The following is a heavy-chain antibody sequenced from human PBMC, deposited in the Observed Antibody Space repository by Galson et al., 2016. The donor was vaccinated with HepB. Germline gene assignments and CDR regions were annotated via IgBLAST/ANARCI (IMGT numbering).Heavy chain of an antibody. CDR2: IVHSGST. D-gene: IGHD2-2*02. CDR1: GGSFRGYY. J-gene: IGHJ4*02. Sequence: SETLSLTCGVYGGSFRGYYWSWIRQAPGRGLEWIGDIVHSGSTTYNPSLKNRVTISVDRSKNQFPLKLSSVTAVDTAVYYCAREYCSDTNCYRRHYYFDNWGQGTLVTVSS. V-gene: IGHV4-34*12. CDR3: AREYCSDTNCYRRHYYFDN.